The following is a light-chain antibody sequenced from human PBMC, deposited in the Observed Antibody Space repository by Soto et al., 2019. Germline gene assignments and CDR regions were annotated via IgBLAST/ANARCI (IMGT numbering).Light chain of an antibody. CDR1: QSVSSN. CDR3: QQYKNWPVT. V-gene: IGKV3-15*01. CDR2: GAS. J-gene: IGKJ4*01. Sequence: ETVMTQSPATLSVSLGEGATLSCRASQSVSSNLAWYQQKPGQAPRLLFYGASTRATGIPDRFSGSGSGTEFTLTISSLQSEDVAVYYCQQYKNWPVTFGGGTKVKIK.